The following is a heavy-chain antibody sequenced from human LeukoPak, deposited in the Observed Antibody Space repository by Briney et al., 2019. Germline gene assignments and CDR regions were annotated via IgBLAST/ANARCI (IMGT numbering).Heavy chain of an antibody. CDR3: ASGRPKYDYVWGSYRYYFDY. J-gene: IGHJ4*02. CDR2: IIPIFGTA. V-gene: IGHV1-69*06. D-gene: IGHD3-16*02. Sequence: ASVKVSCKASGGTFSSYAISWVRQAPGQGLEWMGGIIPIFGTANYAQKFQGRVTITADKSTSIAYMELSSLRSEDTAVYYCASGRPKYDYVWGSYRYYFDYWGQGTLVTVSS. CDR1: GGTFSSYA.